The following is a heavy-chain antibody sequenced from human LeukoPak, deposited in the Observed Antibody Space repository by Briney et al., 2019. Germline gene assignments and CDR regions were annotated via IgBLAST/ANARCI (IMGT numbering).Heavy chain of an antibody. J-gene: IGHJ4*02. D-gene: IGHD6-19*01. Sequence: GESLEISCKGSGYSFTSYYMHWVRQAPGQGLEWMGWINPNSGGTNYAQKFQGRVTMTRDTSISTAYMELSRLRSDDTAVYYCATRIAVAGFDYWGQGTLVTVSS. CDR1: GYSFTSYY. CDR3: ATRIAVAGFDY. CDR2: INPNSGGT. V-gene: IGHV1-2*02.